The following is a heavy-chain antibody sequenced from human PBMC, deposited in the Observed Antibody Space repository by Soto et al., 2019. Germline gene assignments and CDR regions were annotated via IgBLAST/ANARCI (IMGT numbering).Heavy chain of an antibody. Sequence: GGSLRLSCAASGFTFSSYDMHWVRQATGKGLEWVSAIGTAGDTYYPGSVKGRFTISRENAKNSLYLQMNSLRAGDTAVYYCARRMYPAIAAAATATIQTMDVWGQGTTVTVSS. CDR2: IGTAGDT. J-gene: IGHJ6*02. CDR3: ARRMYPAIAAAATATIQTMDV. V-gene: IGHV3-13*01. D-gene: IGHD6-13*01. CDR1: GFTFSSYD.